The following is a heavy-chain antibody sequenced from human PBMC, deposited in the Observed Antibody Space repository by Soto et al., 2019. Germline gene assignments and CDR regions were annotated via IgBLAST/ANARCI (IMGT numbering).Heavy chain of an antibody. CDR3: ARGVACRPVCYTWFDP. D-gene: IGHD6-6*01. V-gene: IGHV1-2*02. CDR1: GYTFTGDY. CDR2: INPNNGDT. Sequence: GASVKGSCKASGYTFTGDYMHWVRQGPGHGREWVGWINPNNGDTNYSQKFRGGVTMTRDKSISTAYMELSRLRSDDTAVYYCARGVACRPVCYTWFDPWGPGTLVTVSS. J-gene: IGHJ5*02.